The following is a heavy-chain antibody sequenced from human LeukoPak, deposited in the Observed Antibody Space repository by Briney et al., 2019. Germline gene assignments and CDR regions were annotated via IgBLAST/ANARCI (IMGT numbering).Heavy chain of an antibody. V-gene: IGHV3-53*01. Sequence: PGGSLSLSCAASGFPVSSNYMNWVRQAPGKGLEWIAILFSGGSAYYADSVKGRFTIPRDNSKNTLYLQIYSLRAEDTAVYYCARDSETETGWYYYGMDVWGQGTTVTVSS. CDR2: LFSGGSA. CDR1: GFPVSSNY. CDR3: ARDSETETGWYYYGMDV. D-gene: IGHD2-21*02. J-gene: IGHJ6*02.